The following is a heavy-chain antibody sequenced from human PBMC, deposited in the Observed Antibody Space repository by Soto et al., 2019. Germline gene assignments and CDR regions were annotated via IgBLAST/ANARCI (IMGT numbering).Heavy chain of an antibody. CDR1: GGSISSSSYY. Sequence: SETLSLTCTVSGGSISSSSYYWGWIRQPPGKGLEWIGSIYYSGSTYYNPSLKSRVTISVDTSKNQFSLKLSSVTAADTAVYYCAAGIFGVVIIKINWFDPWGQGTLVTVSS. J-gene: IGHJ5*02. CDR2: IYYSGST. V-gene: IGHV4-39*01. D-gene: IGHD3-3*01. CDR3: AAGIFGVVIIKINWFDP.